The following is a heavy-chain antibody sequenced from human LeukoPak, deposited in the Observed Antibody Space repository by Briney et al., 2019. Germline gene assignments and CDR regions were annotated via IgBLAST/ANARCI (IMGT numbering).Heavy chain of an antibody. D-gene: IGHD2-2*03. CDR2: IGGSGIRT. CDR3: AKDAHWILFDD. CDR1: GFSFRNAW. V-gene: IGHV3-23*01. Sequence: GGSLRLSCAASGFSFRNAWMSWVRQAPGKGLEWVSGIGGSGIRTYYADSVKGRFTISRDNSKNTLYLQMNSLRDEDTAVYYCAKDAHWILFDDWGQGTLVTVSS. J-gene: IGHJ4*02.